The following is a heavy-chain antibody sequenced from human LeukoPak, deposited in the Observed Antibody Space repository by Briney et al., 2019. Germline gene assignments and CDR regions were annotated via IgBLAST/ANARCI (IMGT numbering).Heavy chain of an antibody. V-gene: IGHV4-61*02. D-gene: IGHD3-22*01. CDR3: ARGHLSYDSITSPAFDI. CDR1: GGSISSGSYY. J-gene: IGHJ3*02. CDR2: IYTSGST. Sequence: SETLSLTCTVSGGSISSGSYYWSWIRQPAGKGLEWIGRIYTSGSTSYNPSLKSRVTISVDTSKNQFSLKLSSVTAADTAVYYCARGHLSYDSITSPAFDIWGQGTMVTVSS.